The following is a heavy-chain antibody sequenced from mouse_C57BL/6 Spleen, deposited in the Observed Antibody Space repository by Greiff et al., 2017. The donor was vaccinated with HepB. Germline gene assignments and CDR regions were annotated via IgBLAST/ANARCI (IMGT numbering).Heavy chain of an antibody. CDR1: GFTFSSYA. Sequence: EVKLMESGEGLVKPGGSLKLSCAASGFTFSSYAMSWVRQTPEKRLEWVAYISSGGDYIYYADTVKGRFTISRDNARNTLYLQMSSLKSEDTAMYYWTRAGYYSNYFDYRGQGTTLPVSS. CDR3: TRAGYYSNYFDY. V-gene: IGHV5-9-1*02. CDR2: ISSGGDYI. J-gene: IGHJ2*01. D-gene: IGHD2-5*01.